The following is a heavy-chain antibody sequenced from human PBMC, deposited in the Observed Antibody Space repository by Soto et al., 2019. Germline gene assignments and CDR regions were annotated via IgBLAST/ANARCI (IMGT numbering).Heavy chain of an antibody. D-gene: IGHD6-19*01. CDR3: ARLPGSSGWTYYVDY. CDR1: GGSISSYY. Sequence: PSETLSLTCTVSGGSISSYYCSWIRQPPGKGLEWIGEINHSENTYYSPSLKNRIIISVDTSKNQFSLKLSSVTAADTAVYYCARLPGSSGWTYYVDYWGQGTLVTVSS. V-gene: IGHV4-34*01. J-gene: IGHJ4*02. CDR2: INHSENT.